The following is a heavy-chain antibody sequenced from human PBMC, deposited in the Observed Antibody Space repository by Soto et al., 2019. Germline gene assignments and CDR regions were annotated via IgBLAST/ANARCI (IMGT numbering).Heavy chain of an antibody. CDR3: ARDGVGDCSSTSCSLAAFDM. V-gene: IGHV1-69*13. J-gene: IGHJ3*02. D-gene: IGHD2-2*01. CDR2: IIPIFGTA. CDR1: GGTFSSYA. Sequence: SVKVSCKASGGTFSSYAISWVRQAPGQGLEWMGGIIPIFGTANYAQKFQGRVTITADESTSTAYMELSSLRSEDTAVYYCARDGVGDCSSTSCSLAAFDMWGQGTMVTVSS.